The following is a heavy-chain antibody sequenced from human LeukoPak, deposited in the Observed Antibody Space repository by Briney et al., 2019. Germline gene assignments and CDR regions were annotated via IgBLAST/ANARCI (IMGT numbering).Heavy chain of an antibody. CDR3: ARDPGIAVAADFDY. D-gene: IGHD6-19*01. CDR2: ISSSSSTI. Sequence: GGSLRLSCAASGFTFNTYAVSWVRQAPGKGLEWVSYISSSSSTIYYADSVKGRFTISRDNAKNSLYLQMNSLRAEDTAVYYCARDPGIAVAADFDYWGQGTLVTVSS. J-gene: IGHJ4*02. V-gene: IGHV3-48*01. CDR1: GFTFNTYA.